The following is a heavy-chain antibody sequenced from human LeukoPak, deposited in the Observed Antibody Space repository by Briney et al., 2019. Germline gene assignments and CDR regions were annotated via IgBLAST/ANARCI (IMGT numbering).Heavy chain of an antibody. J-gene: IGHJ4*02. CDR3: PLGYCSSTSCYVFDY. CDR1: GTTLTSNG. CDR2: ISAYNGNT. V-gene: IGHV1-18*01. Sequence: ASLKVSCKASGTTLTSNGIGGGRQAPGQGLDGMGWISAYNGNTNYAQKLQGRVTMTTDTSTSTAYMELRSLRSDDTAVYYCPLGYCSSTSCYVFDYWGQGTLVTVSS. D-gene: IGHD2-2*01.